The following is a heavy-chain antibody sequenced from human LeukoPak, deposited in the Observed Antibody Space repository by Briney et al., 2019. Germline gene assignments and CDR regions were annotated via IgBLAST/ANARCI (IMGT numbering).Heavy chain of an antibody. Sequence: ASVKVSCKASGYTFTGYYMHWVRQAPGQGLEWMGWINPNSGGTNYAQKFQGRVTITTDESTSTAYMELSSLRSEDTAVYYCARVHYCSSTSCQKYYFDYWGQGTLVTVSS. V-gene: IGHV1-2*02. CDR1: GYTFTGYY. CDR3: ARVHYCSSTSCQKYYFDY. D-gene: IGHD2-2*01. J-gene: IGHJ4*02. CDR2: INPNSGGT.